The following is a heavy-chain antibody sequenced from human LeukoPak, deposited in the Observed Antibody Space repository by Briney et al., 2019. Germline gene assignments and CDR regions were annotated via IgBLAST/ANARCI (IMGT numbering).Heavy chain of an antibody. CDR3: ARLRSAYYYDSSGYLYY. J-gene: IGHJ4*02. V-gene: IGHV5-51*01. CDR1: GYRFTSYW. D-gene: IGHD3-22*01. Sequence: GESLQISCKGSGYRFTSYWIGWVRQLPGKGLEWMGNIYPGDSDTRYSPSFQGQVTISADKSISTAYLQWSSLKASDTAMYYCARLRSAYYYDSSGYLYYWGQGTLVTVSS. CDR2: IYPGDSDT.